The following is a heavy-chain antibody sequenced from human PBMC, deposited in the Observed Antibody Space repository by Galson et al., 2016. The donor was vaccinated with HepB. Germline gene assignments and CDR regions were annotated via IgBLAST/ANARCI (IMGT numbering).Heavy chain of an antibody. V-gene: IGHV3-23*01. CDR1: GFTFSRHA. CDR2: FDGRGGGP. Sequence: SLRLSCAVSGFTFSRHAVSWVRQAPGRGLEWVSTFDGRGGGPYYAGSVKGRFSISRDSSRNTVNPQMNRLRVDDTAIYYCVKDTVGTLDGPAPVDWGQETLVTVS. J-gene: IGHJ4*02. D-gene: IGHD4-23*01. CDR3: VKDTVGTLDGPAPVD.